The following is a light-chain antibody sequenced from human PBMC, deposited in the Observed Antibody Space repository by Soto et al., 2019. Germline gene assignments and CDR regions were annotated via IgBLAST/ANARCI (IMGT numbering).Light chain of an antibody. V-gene: IGKV1-12*02. Sequence: IQMTQSPSSVSASVGASVTITCRASQGVSDWVAWYQQKPGEAPKLLIYGSSSLLSGVPSRFSGTMSGTDFTLPISSLEPEDFAAYYCQQRSNWPSITFGQGTRLEIK. CDR1: QGVSDW. CDR3: QQRSNWPSIT. J-gene: IGKJ5*01. CDR2: GSS.